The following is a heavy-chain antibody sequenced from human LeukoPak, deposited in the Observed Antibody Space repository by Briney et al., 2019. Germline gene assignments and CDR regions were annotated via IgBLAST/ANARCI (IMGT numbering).Heavy chain of an antibody. V-gene: IGHV1-2*02. D-gene: IGHD2-15*01. Sequence: ASVKVSCKASGYTFTGYYMHWVRQAPGQGLEWMGWINPNSGGTNYAQKFQGRVTMTRDTSISTAYMELSRLRSDDTAVYYCASSSAAPGYYYYMDVWGKGTTVTVSS. CDR2: INPNSGGT. CDR1: GYTFTGYY. CDR3: ASSSAAPGYYYYMDV. J-gene: IGHJ6*03.